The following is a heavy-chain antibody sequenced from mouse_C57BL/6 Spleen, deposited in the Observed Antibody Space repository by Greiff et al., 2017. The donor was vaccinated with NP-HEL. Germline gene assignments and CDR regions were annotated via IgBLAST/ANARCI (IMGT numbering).Heavy chain of an antibody. CDR2: IDPSDSET. Sequence: QVQLQQPGAELVRPGSSVKLSCKASGYTFTSYWMHWVKQRPIQGLEWIGNIDPSDSETHYNQKFKDKATLTVDKSSSTAYMQLSSLTSEDSAVYYGARGDYGVAMDYWGQGTSVTVSS. D-gene: IGHD2-4*01. J-gene: IGHJ4*01. CDR3: ARGDYGVAMDY. V-gene: IGHV1-52*01. CDR1: GYTFTSYW.